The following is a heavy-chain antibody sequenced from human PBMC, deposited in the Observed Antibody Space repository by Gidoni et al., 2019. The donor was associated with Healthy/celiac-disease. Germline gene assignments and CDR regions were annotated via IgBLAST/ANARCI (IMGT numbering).Heavy chain of an antibody. CDR1: GDSFRGYY. CDR3: ARGTRSVTPETGWFDP. V-gene: IGHV4-34*01. Sequence: QVQLQPLGAGLLKPSETLSLTPAVYGDSFRGYYWSWIRQPPGKGLEWIGEINHSGSTNYNPSLKSRVTISVDTSKNQFSLKLSSVTAADTAVYYCARGTRSVTPETGWFDPWGQGTLVTVSS. J-gene: IGHJ5*02. D-gene: IGHD4-17*01. CDR2: INHSGST.